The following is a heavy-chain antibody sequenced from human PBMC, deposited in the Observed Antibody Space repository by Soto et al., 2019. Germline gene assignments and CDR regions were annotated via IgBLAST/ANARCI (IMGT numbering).Heavy chain of an antibody. CDR3: SGVVSGTPDYYYMDV. D-gene: IGHD2-15*01. J-gene: IGHJ6*03. CDR2: ISARAGST. CDR1: GFTFSSYA. Sequence: PGGSLRLSCAASGFTFSSYAMSWVRQAPGKGLEWVSAISARAGSTYYADSVKGRFTISRDNAKNSLYLQLNSLRAEDTAVYYCSGVVSGTPDYYYMDVWGKGTTVTVSS. V-gene: IGHV3-23*01.